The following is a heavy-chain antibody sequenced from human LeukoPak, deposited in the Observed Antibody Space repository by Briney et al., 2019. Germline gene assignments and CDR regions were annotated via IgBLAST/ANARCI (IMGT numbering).Heavy chain of an antibody. CDR2: IYYSGST. CDR3: ARVRYYMDV. V-gene: IGHV4-59*01. Sequence: SETLSLTCTVSGGSISSYYWSWIRQPPGKGLEWIGYIYYSGSTNYKPSLKSRVTISVETSKNQFSLKLRSVTAADTAVYYCARVRYYMDVWGKGTTVTVSS. J-gene: IGHJ6*03. CDR1: GGSISSYY.